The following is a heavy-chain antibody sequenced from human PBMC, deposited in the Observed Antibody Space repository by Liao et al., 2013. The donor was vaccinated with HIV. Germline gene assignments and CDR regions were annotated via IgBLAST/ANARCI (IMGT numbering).Heavy chain of an antibody. V-gene: IGHV4-39*07. CDR1: GGSISGSTFY. CDR3: AKSDYGTGSDRYSYFYTDV. D-gene: IGHD3-10*01. Sequence: QVQLQQSGPGLVKPSETLSLTCSVSGGSISGSTFYWGWIRQAPGKGLEYIGTIYSSGRTNLNSSFKSRVTISMDTSKNQFSMKMSSVTATDTAVYYCAKSDYGTGSDRYSYFYTDVWGEGPRSPSP. J-gene: IGHJ6*03. CDR2: IYSSGRT.